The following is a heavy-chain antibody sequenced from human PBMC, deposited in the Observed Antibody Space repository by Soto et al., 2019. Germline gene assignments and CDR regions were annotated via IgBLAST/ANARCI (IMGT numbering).Heavy chain of an antibody. Sequence: LRLSCAASGFTFSSYGMHWVRQAPGKGLEWVAVISFDGSNKYYADSVKGRFTISRDDSENTLYLQMNSLRAEDTAVYYCAKDQLALDTDPDYYYYYALDVWGQGTTVTVSS. CDR3: AKDQLALDTDPDYYYYYALDV. J-gene: IGHJ6*02. CDR2: ISFDGSNK. D-gene: IGHD6-19*01. CDR1: GFTFSSYG. V-gene: IGHV3-30*18.